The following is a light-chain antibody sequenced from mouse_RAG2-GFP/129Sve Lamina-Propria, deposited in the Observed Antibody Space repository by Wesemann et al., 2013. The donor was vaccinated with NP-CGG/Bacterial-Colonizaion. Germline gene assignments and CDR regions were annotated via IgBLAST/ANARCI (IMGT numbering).Light chain of an antibody. CDR3: QQYSSYPYMYT. CDR1: QDVGTN. CDR2: WAS. J-gene: IGKJ2*01. Sequence: DIVMTQSHKFMSTSVGDRVSITCKASQDVGTNVAWYQQKPGQSPKLLIYWASTRHTGVPDRFTGSGSGTDFTLTISNMQSEDLADYFCQQYSSYPYMYTFGGGTKLEIK. V-gene: IGKV6-23*01.